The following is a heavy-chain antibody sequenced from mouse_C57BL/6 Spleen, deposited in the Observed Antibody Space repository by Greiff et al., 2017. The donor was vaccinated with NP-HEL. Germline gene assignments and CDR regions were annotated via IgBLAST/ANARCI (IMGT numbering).Heavy chain of an antibody. CDR3: AREKEITTVVEVYAMDY. V-gene: IGHV1-76*01. CDR1: GYTFTDYY. D-gene: IGHD1-1*01. CDR2: IYPGSGNT. J-gene: IGHJ4*01. Sequence: VQLQESGAELVRPGASVKLSCKASGYTFTDYYINWVKQRPGQGLEWIAMIYPGSGNTYYNEKFKGKATLTAEKSSSSAYMQLSSLTSEDSAVYFCAREKEITTVVEVYAMDYWGQGTSVTVSS.